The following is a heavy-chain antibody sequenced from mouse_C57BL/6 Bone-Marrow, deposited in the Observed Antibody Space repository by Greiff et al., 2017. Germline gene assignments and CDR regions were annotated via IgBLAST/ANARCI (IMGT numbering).Heavy chain of an antibody. Sequence: EVKLMESGGGLVKPGGSLKLSCAASGFTFSDYGMHWVRQAPEKGLEWVAYISSGSSTNYYADTVKGRFTISRDNAKNTLYLQMSSLGSEDTAMCYCAKSYPDWFAYWGQGTLVTVSA. CDR3: AKSYPDWFAY. CDR1: GFTFSDYG. CDR2: ISSGSSTN. J-gene: IGHJ3*01. V-gene: IGHV5-17*01.